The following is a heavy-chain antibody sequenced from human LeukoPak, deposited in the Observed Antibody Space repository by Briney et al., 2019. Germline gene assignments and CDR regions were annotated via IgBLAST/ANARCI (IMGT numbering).Heavy chain of an antibody. D-gene: IGHD1-26*01. CDR3: ARSLVVGATYPYH. Sequence: QPGGSLRLSCAASGFTFSSYEMNWVRQAPGKGLEWVSYISSSGSTIYYADSVKGRFTISRDNAKNSLYLQLNSLRAEDTAVYYCARSLVVGATYPYHWGQGTLATVSS. CDR2: ISSSGSTI. J-gene: IGHJ5*02. V-gene: IGHV3-48*03. CDR1: GFTFSSYE.